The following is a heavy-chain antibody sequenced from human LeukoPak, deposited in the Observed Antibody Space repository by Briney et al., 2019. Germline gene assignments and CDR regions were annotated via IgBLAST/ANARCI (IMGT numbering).Heavy chain of an antibody. Sequence: GGSLRLSCAASGFTFSSYAMSWVRQAPGKGLEWVSAISGSGGSTYYADSVKGRFTISRDNSKNTLYLQVNSLRAEDTAVYYCANTHYSSGGDYFDYWGQGTLVTVSS. V-gene: IGHV3-23*01. D-gene: IGHD6-19*01. CDR2: ISGSGGST. CDR1: GFTFSSYA. CDR3: ANTHYSSGGDYFDY. J-gene: IGHJ4*02.